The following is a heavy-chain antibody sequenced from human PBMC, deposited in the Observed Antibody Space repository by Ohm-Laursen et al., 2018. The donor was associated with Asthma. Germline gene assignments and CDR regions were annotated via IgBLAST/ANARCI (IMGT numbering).Heavy chain of an antibody. Sequence: SDTLSLTCAVSGGSISSGGYSWSWIRQPPGKGLEWIGYIYHSGSTYYNPSLKSRVTISVDRSKNQFSLKLSSVTAADTAVYYCAATIFGALGWFDPWGQGTLVTVSS. D-gene: IGHD3-3*01. V-gene: IGHV4-30-2*01. CDR3: AATIFGALGWFDP. CDR2: IYHSGST. CDR1: GGSISSGGYS. J-gene: IGHJ5*02.